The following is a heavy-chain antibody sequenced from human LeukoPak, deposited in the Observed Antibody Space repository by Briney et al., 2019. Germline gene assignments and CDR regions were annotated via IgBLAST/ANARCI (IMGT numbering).Heavy chain of an antibody. V-gene: IGHV4-39*01. CDR3: ARQIRYCTNGVCYTYFDY. CDR2: IYYSGRA. J-gene: IGHJ4*02. CDR1: GASISSTSDY. Sequence: SETLSLTCTVSGASISSTSDYWGWIRQPPGKGLEWIGTIYYSGRAYHNPSLRSRLTISVDTSKNQLSLKLSSVTAADTAVHYCARQIRYCTNGVCYTYFDYWGQGTLVTVSS. D-gene: IGHD2-8*01.